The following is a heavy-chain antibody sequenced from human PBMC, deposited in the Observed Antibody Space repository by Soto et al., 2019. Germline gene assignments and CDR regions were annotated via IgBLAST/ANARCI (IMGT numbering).Heavy chain of an antibody. V-gene: IGHV3-33*01. CDR3: ARDPLPTYCSGGSCYLDY. CDR1: GFTFSSCG. CDR2: IWYDGSNK. Sequence: QVQLVESGGGVVQPGRSLRLSCAAPGFTFSSCGMHWVRQAPGKGLEWVAVIWYDGSNKYYADSVKGRFTISRDNSKNTLYLQMNSLRAEDTAVYYCARDPLPTYCSGGSCYLDYWGQGTLVTVSS. D-gene: IGHD2-15*01. J-gene: IGHJ4*02.